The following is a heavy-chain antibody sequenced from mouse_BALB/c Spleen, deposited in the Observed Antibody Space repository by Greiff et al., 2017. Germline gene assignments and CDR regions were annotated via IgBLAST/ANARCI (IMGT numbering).Heavy chain of an antibody. V-gene: IGHV5-4*02. CDR3: AREGFYGSSPHWYFDV. J-gene: IGHJ1*01. CDR2: ISDGGSYT. CDR1: GFTFSDYY. D-gene: IGHD1-1*01. Sequence: EVKVVESGGGLVKPGGSLKLSCAASGFTFSDYYMYWVRQTPEKRLEWVATISDGGSYTYYPDSVKGRFTISRDNAKNNLYLQMSSLKSEDTAMYYCAREGFYGSSPHWYFDVWGAGTTVTVSS.